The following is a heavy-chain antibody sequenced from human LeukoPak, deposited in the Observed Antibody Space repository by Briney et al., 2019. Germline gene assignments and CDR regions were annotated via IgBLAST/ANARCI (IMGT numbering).Heavy chain of an antibody. D-gene: IGHD4-17*01. V-gene: IGHV4-59*11. CDR2: ISYIGST. CDR1: DDSFSSHY. J-gene: IGHJ3*02. Sequence: SETLSLTCAVSDDSFSSHYWTWIRQPPGKGLGWIGYISYIGSTNYDPSLKSRVTISIDTSRNQFSLRLSSVTAADTAVYYCARDLVTVTKGFDIWGQGTMVSVSS. CDR3: ARDLVTVTKGFDI.